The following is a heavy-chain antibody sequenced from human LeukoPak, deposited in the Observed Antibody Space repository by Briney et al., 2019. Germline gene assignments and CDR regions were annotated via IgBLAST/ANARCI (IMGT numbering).Heavy chain of an antibody. D-gene: IGHD2-21*02. CDR3: AKGALAYCGGDCYSENDY. Sequence: PGGSLRLSCAASGFTFDDYAMHWVRQAPGKGLERVSGISWNSGSIGYADSVRGRFTISRDNAKNSLYLQMNSLRAEDTALYYCAKGALAYCGGDCYSENDYWGQGTLVTVSS. V-gene: IGHV3-9*01. CDR1: GFTFDDYA. J-gene: IGHJ4*02. CDR2: ISWNSGSI.